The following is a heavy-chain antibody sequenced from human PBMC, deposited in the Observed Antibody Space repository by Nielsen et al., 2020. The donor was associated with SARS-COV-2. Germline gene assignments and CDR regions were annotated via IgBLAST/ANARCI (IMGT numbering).Heavy chain of an antibody. CDR3: ATTSRATPSGYYGMDV. V-gene: IGHV1-24*01. CDR2: FDPEDGET. J-gene: IGHJ6*02. Sequence: ASVKVSCKVSGYTLTELSMHWVRQAPGKGLEWMGGFDPEDGETIYAQKFQGRVTMTEDTSTDTAYMELSSLRSEDTAVYYCATTSRATPSGYYGMDVWGQGTTVTVSS. CDR1: GYTLTELS. D-gene: IGHD5-12*01.